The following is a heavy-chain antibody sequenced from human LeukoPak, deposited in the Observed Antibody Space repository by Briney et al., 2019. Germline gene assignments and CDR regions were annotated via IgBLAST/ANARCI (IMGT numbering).Heavy chain of an antibody. CDR1: GLTVSGNY. V-gene: IGHV3-53*04. D-gene: IGHD1-26*01. CDR3: ARDELHYGMDV. J-gene: IGHJ6*02. CDR2: IYSGGST. Sequence: PGGSLRLSCVASGLTVSGNYMSWVRQAPGKGLEWVSVIYSGGSTYYADSVKGRFTISRHNSKNTLYLQMNSLRAEDTAVYYCARDELHYGMDVWGQGTTVTASS.